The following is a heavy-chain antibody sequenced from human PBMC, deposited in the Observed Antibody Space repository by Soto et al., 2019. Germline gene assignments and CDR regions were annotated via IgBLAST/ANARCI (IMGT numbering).Heavy chain of an antibody. Sequence: QVQLVQSGAEVKKPGSSVKVSCKASGGTFSSYAISWVRQAPGQGLEWMGGIIPIFGTANYAQKFQGRVTINAEESTSTAYMELSSLSSEDTAVYYCARVGTSTVIPLYGMDVWVQGTTVTVSS. D-gene: IGHD4-17*01. V-gene: IGHV1-69*01. CDR2: IIPIFGTA. CDR3: ARVGTSTVIPLYGMDV. J-gene: IGHJ6*02. CDR1: GGTFSSYA.